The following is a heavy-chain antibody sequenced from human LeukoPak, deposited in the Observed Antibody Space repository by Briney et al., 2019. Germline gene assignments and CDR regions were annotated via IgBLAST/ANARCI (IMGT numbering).Heavy chain of an antibody. Sequence: GGSLRLSCAASGFKFSSNWMSWVRQTPGKGLEWVANIKQDGSEKYYVDSVKGRFTISRDNAKNSLYLQMNSLRAEDTAVYYCAREGPSVTPYYWGQGTLVTVSS. CDR3: AREGPSVTPYY. D-gene: IGHD4-17*01. J-gene: IGHJ4*02. CDR1: GFKFSSNW. CDR2: IKQDGSEK. V-gene: IGHV3-7*01.